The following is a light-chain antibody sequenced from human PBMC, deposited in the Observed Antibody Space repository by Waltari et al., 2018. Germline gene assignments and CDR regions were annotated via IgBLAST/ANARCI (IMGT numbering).Light chain of an antibody. CDR3: MQVRQPGYT. V-gene: IGKV2-28*01. J-gene: IGKJ2*01. CDR1: QSLLSNGNNY. CDR2: LGS. Sequence: DTVMTQSPLSLSVTPGERASISCRSSQSLLSNGNNYFSWYVQKPGQFPQLLISLGSSRASGVPDRFSGSVSGTNFILRISRVEPEEVGLYYCMQVRQPGYTFGQGTRLEI.